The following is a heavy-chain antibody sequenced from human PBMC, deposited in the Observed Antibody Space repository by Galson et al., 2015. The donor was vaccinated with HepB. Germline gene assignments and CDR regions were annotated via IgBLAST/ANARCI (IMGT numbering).Heavy chain of an antibody. D-gene: IGHD2-15*01. CDR3: ASVSCSGGSCHGGLDS. CDR1: GFTFSSYS. CDR2: ISSGSTYI. Sequence: SLRLSCAASGFTFSSYSMNWVRQAPGKGLEWVSSISSGSTYIYYADSVKGRFTISRDNAKNSLYLQMNSLRAEDTAVYYCASVSCSGGSCHGGLDSWGQGTLVTVSS. V-gene: IGHV3-21*01. J-gene: IGHJ5*01.